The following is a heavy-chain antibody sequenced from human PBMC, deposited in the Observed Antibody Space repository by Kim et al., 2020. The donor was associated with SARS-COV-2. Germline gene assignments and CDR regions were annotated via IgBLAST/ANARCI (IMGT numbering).Heavy chain of an antibody. Sequence: SVKVSCKASGGTFSNYAISWVRQAPGHGLEWMGGVIPTFRSTNYAEKFQGRLMITADESTNTAYMELSRLKSEDTAVYYCARDDHLLVEGTGWFDPWGQGTQVTVSA. V-gene: IGHV1-69*13. CDR2: VIPTFRST. CDR1: GGTFSNYA. D-gene: IGHD2-2*01. CDR3: ARDDHLLVEGTGWFDP. J-gene: IGHJ5*02.